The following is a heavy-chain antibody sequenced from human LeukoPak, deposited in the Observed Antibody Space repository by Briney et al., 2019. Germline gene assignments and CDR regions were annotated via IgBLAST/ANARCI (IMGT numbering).Heavy chain of an antibody. V-gene: IGHV3-7*01. CDR3: ARDDTTVTPFYYYYYYMDV. CDR1: GFTFSSYW. Sequence: GGSLRLSCAASGFTFSSYWMSWVRQAPGKGLEWVANIKQDGSEKYYVDSVKGRFTISRDNAKNSLYLQMNSLRAEDTAVYYCARDDTTVTPFYYYYYYMDVWGKGTTVTVSS. D-gene: IGHD4-17*01. J-gene: IGHJ6*03. CDR2: IKQDGSEK.